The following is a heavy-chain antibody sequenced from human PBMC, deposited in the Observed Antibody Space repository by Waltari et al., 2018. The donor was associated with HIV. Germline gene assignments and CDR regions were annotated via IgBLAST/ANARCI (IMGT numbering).Heavy chain of an antibody. CDR2: ISRGSSYS. J-gene: IGHJ4*02. CDR3: VRDRTSLTTGDFES. D-gene: IGHD1-1*01. CDR1: GFPFMLFS. Sequence: EVRLVQSGGGLVKPGESLSLSFTASGFPFMLFSMTWVRLAPGKGLEWVSSISRGSSYSYYSDAVKGRFTVSRDNAKNSLLLQLNTLTAEDTALYYCVRDRTSLTTGDFESWGQGAPVTVSS. V-gene: IGHV3-21*02.